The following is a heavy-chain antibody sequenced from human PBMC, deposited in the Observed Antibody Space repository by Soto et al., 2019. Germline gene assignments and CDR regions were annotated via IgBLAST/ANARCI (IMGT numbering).Heavy chain of an antibody. CDR3: AREVGSITIFGEQYYFAY. CDR2: INPSGGST. Sequence: GASVKVSCKASGYTFTSYYMHWVRQAPGQGLEWMGIINPSGGSTSYAQKFQGRVTMTRDTSTSTVYMELSSLRSEDTAVYYCAREVGSITIFGEQYYFAYWGQATLVTVSS. V-gene: IGHV1-46*03. D-gene: IGHD3-3*01. J-gene: IGHJ4*02. CDR1: GYTFTSYY.